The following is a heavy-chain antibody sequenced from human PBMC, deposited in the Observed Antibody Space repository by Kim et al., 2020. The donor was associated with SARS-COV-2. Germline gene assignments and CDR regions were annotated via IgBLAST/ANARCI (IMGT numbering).Heavy chain of an antibody. J-gene: IGHJ1*01. D-gene: IGHD3-16*01. CDR2: ISGGGSST. V-gene: IGHV3-23*01. CDR3: AKESWALARRSDFQH. Sequence: GGSLRLSCAASGFTFSSYAMRWVRQAPGKGLVWVSPISGGGSSTYYADSVKGRFTISRDNSKNTLYLQMNTLRAEDTAVYYCAKESWALARRSDFQHWGAGTLVTVAS. CDR1: GFTFSSYA.